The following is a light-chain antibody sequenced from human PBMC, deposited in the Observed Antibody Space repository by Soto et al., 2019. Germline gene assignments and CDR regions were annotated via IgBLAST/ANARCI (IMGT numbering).Light chain of an antibody. J-gene: IGLJ1*01. Sequence: QSALNLHVSVSRTLENTINITLTATKNDVGGYISVSWYKHHPVTATKLIIYDVSNRPLGVYNRFSVFNFGNTASLTLSGFQPEDEADYYCRSYTSINSLQIDFGTGAKVTVL. CDR1: KNDVGGYIS. V-gene: IGLV2-14*03. CDR2: DVS. CDR3: RSYTSINSLQID.